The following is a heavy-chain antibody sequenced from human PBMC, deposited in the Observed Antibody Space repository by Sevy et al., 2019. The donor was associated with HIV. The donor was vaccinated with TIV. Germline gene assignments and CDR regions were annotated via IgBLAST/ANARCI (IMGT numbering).Heavy chain of an antibody. D-gene: IGHD6-19*01. V-gene: IGHV3-30*03. J-gene: IGHJ4*02. CDR2: ISYDGGNK. CDR3: AQNGGSSGWYGGY. CDR1: GFTFSSYG. Sequence: GGSLGLSCAASGFTFSSYGMHWVRQAPGKGLEWVAVISYDGGNKYYADSVKGRFTISRDNSKNTLYLQMNSLRAEDTAVYYCAQNGGSSGWYGGYWGQGTLVTVSS.